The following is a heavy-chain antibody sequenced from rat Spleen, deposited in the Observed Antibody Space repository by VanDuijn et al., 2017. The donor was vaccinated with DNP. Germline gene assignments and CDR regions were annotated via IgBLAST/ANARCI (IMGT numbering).Heavy chain of an antibody. Sequence: EVQLVESGGGLVQPGRSLKLSCAASGFTFSNYGMAWVRQAPTKGLEWVATISYDGSSTYYRDSVKGRFTISRDNAKSTLYLQMDSLRSEDTATYYCARLFMYTTDGDYWGQGVMVTVSS. CDR1: GFTFSNYG. CDR3: ARLFMYTTDGDY. V-gene: IGHV5-29*01. D-gene: IGHD1-6*01. J-gene: IGHJ2*01. CDR2: ISYDGSST.